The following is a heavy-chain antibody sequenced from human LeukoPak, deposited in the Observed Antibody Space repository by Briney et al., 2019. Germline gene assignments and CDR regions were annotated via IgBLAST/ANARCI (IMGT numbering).Heavy chain of an antibody. D-gene: IGHD2-15*01. CDR2: ISDTGNT. CDR1: GFTFSSYA. CDR3: AKAPVTTCRGAFCYPFDY. Sequence: PGGSLRHSCAASGFTFSSYAMSWVRQAPGKGLEWVSAISDTGNTYHADSVKGRFTISRDSSKNTLFLQMNRLRPEDAAVYYCAKAPVTTCRGAFCYPFDYWGLGTLVTVSS. J-gene: IGHJ4*02. V-gene: IGHV3-23*01.